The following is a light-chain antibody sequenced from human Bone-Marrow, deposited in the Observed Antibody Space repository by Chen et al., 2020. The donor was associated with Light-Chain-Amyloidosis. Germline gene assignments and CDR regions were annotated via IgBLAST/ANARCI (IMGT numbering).Light chain of an antibody. CDR1: QDISNY. V-gene: IGKV1-33*01. CDR3: QQYDNLPR. J-gene: IGKJ3*01. Sequence: DIQMTQSPSSLSASVGDRVTITCQASQDISNYLNWYQQKPGKAPKLLIYDASNLETGVPSRFSGRGSGTDFTFTISRLQPEDIATYYCQQYDNLPRFGPGTKVDIK. CDR2: DAS.